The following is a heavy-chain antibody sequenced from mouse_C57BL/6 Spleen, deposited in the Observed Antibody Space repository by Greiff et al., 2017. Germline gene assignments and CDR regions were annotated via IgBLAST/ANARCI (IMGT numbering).Heavy chain of an antibody. CDR2: IYWDDDK. D-gene: IGHD1-1*01. CDR1: GFSLSTSGMG. Sequence: QVTLKESGPGILQSSQTLSLTCSFSGFSLSTSGMGVSWIRQPSGKGLEWLAHIYWDDDKRYNPSLKSRLTISKDTSRNQVFLKITSVDTADTATYYCARRANYGSSYPSYYYAMDYWGQGTSVTVSS. V-gene: IGHV8-12*01. CDR3: ARRANYGSSYPSYYYAMDY. J-gene: IGHJ4*01.